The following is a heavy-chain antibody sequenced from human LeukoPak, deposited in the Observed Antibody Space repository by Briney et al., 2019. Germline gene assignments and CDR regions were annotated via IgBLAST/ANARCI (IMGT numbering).Heavy chain of an antibody. J-gene: IGHJ3*02. CDR2: ISSSGSNT. CDR1: GFTFSSYS. D-gene: IGHD3-10*01. V-gene: IGHV3-48*04. Sequence: GGSLRLSCAVSGFTFSSYSMIWVRQAPGKGLEWVSYISSSGSNTYYADSVRDRFTISRDNAKNSLYLQMNSLRAEDTAVYYCVGGGAFDIRGQGTMVTVSS. CDR3: VGGGAFDI.